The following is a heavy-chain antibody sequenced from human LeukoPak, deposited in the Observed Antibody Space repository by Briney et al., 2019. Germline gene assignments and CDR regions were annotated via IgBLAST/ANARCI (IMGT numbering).Heavy chain of an antibody. Sequence: GGSLRLSCAASGFTLSNNYMSWVRQAPGKGLEWVSVMHSGGTTNYADSVQGRFTISRDNSKTTVYLHMNSLRAEDTAVYYCARDSDSGYGPFASWGQGTLVTVSS. V-gene: IGHV3-53*01. CDR1: GFTLSNNY. CDR3: ARDSDSGYGPFAS. J-gene: IGHJ4*02. D-gene: IGHD5-12*01. CDR2: MHSGGTT.